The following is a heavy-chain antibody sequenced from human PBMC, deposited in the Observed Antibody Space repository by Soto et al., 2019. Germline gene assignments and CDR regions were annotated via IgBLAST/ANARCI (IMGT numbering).Heavy chain of an antibody. V-gene: IGHV4-59*01. CDR2: IYYSGST. D-gene: IGHD4-17*01. CDR3: ARGLRRLPFFDY. J-gene: IGHJ4*02. Sequence: PSETLSLTCTVSGGSISSYYWSWIRQPPGKGLEWIGYIYYSGSTNYNPSLKSRVTISVDTSKNQFSLKLSSVTAADTAVYYCARGLRRLPFFDYWGQGTLVTVSS. CDR1: GGSISSYY.